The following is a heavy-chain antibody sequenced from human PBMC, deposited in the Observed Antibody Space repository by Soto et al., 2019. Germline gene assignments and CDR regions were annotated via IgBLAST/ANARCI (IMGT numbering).Heavy chain of an antibody. D-gene: IGHD2-21*02. Sequence: QVQLQESGPGLVKPSQTLSLTCTVSGGSISSGGYYWSWIRQHPGKGLEWIGYIYYSGSTYYNPSLKSRVTISVDTSKNQFSLKLSSVTAADTAVYYCARDRTEYGGNSFGDYYGMDVWGQGTTVTVSS. CDR2: IYYSGST. J-gene: IGHJ6*02. CDR3: ARDRTEYGGNSFGDYYGMDV. CDR1: GGSISSGGYY. V-gene: IGHV4-31*03.